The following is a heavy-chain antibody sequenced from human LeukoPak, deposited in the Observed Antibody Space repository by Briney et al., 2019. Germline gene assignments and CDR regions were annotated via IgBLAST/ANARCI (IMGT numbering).Heavy chain of an antibody. D-gene: IGHD2-2*01. CDR1: GFTFSSYG. Sequence: GGSLRLSCAASGFTFSSYGMHWVRQAPGKGLEWVAVIWYDGSNKYYADSVKGRFTISRDNSKNTLYLQMNSLRAEDTAVYYCARVYSTSCPDYWGQEALVTVSS. CDR2: IWYDGSNK. CDR3: ARVYSTSCPDY. V-gene: IGHV3-33*01. J-gene: IGHJ4*02.